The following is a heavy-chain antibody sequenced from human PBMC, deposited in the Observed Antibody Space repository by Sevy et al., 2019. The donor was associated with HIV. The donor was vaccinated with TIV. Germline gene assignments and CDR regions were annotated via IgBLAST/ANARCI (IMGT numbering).Heavy chain of an antibody. CDR2: IKSKADGGTP. J-gene: IGHJ4*02. CDR1: RFIFSNAW. Sequence: GGSLRLSCGASRFIFSNAWMSWVRQAPGKGLEWVGRIKSKADGGTPDYAAPVKGTFTISRDDSINTLYLQMNSLRTDDTAVYYCGYSEYGYYYDYWGQGTLVTVSS. V-gene: IGHV3-15*01. D-gene: IGHD1-26*01. CDR3: GYSEYGYYYDY.